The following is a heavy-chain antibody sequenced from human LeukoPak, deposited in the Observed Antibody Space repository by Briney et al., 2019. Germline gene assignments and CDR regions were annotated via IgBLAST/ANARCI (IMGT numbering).Heavy chain of an antibody. CDR3: ARGQDIASYWGHYYMGV. Sequence: SETLSLPCTVSGGSISSYYCSWIRQPPGKGLEWIGYIYYSGSTNHNPSLKSRVTISVDTSKNQFSLKLSSMTAADTAVYYCARGQDIASYWGHYYMGVRGKGTTVTVSS. CDR1: GGSISSYY. D-gene: IGHD5/OR15-5a*01. V-gene: IGHV4-59*01. J-gene: IGHJ6*03. CDR2: IYYSGST.